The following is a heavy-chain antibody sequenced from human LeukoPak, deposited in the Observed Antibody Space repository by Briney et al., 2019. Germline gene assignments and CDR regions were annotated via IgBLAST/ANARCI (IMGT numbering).Heavy chain of an antibody. Sequence: GGSLRLSCAASGFTFSSYEMNWVRQAPGKGLEWVSYISSSGSTIYYADSVKGRFTISRDNSKNMVHLQMDSLRAEDTAVYYCAKEVRRSGWHFDYWGQGTLVTVSS. J-gene: IGHJ4*02. CDR1: GFTFSSYE. CDR2: ISSSGSTI. D-gene: IGHD6-19*01. V-gene: IGHV3-48*03. CDR3: AKEVRRSGWHFDY.